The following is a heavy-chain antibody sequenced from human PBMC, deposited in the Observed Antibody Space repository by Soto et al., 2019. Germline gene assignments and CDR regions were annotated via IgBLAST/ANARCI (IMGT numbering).Heavy chain of an antibody. CDR1: GDSISSLNW. CDR3: AAGGGLPRYY. D-gene: IGHD5-12*01. J-gene: IGHJ4*02. CDR2: IHHGGST. V-gene: IGHV4-4*02. Sequence: PSETLSLTCAVSGDSISSLNWWSWVRQPPGKGLEWIGEIHHGGSTNYNPSLMSRVTISVDKSKNQFSLKLTSVTAADTAVYYCAAGGGLPRYYWGQGTLVTVSS.